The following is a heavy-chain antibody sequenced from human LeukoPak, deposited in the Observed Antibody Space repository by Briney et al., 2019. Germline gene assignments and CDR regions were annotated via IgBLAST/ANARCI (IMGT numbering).Heavy chain of an antibody. J-gene: IGHJ4*02. CDR2: ISGSGGST. V-gene: IGHV3-23*01. D-gene: IGHD3-3*01. CDR3: AKGQVGVVIPYYFDY. CDR1: GFTFSSYA. Sequence: PGGSLRLSCAASGFTFSSYAMSWVRQAPGKGLEWVSAISGSGGSTYYADSVKGRFTISRDNSKNTLYLQMNSLRAEDTAVYYCAKGQVGVVIPYYFDYWGQGTLVTVSS.